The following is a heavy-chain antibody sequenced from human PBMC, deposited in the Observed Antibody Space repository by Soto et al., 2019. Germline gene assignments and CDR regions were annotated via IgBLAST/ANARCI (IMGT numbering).Heavy chain of an antibody. V-gene: IGHV1-3*01. D-gene: IGHD3-3*01. CDR1: GYTFTSYA. Sequence: ASVKVSCKASGYTFTSYAMHWVRQAPGQRLEWMGWINAGNGNTKYSQKFQGRVTITRDTSASTAYMELSSLRSEDTAVYYCARGPSYDSARGGYYLDVWGKGTTVTVSS. CDR2: INAGNGNT. J-gene: IGHJ6*03. CDR3: ARGPSYDSARGGYYLDV.